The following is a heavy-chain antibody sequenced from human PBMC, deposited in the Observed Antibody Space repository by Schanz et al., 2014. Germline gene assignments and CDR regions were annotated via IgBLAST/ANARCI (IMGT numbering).Heavy chain of an antibody. Sequence: DVQLVDSGGGLVQPGGSLRLSCAASGFTVSNSYIHWIRQAPGKGLEWVSSIVGGGGRTYYADSVKGRFTISRDNSNNTVYLQMNTLRAEDTAVYYCAREDCSATSCYFRYWGQGTLVTVSS. CDR3: AREDCSATSCYFRY. CDR2: VGGGGRT. CDR1: GFTVSNSY. D-gene: IGHD2-21*01. V-gene: IGHV3-53*01. J-gene: IGHJ4*02.